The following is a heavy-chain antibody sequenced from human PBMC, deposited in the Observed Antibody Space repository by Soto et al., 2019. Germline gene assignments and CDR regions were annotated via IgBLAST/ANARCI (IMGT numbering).Heavy chain of an antibody. Sequence: QVQLVESGGGLVKPGGSLRLSCAASGFTFSDHYMSWIRQAPGMGLSWVAYISGSGFTIYNADSVKGRFTISRDNAKNSLYLQMDSLRAEDTAVYYCARNTLSAAGSDTYGLDVWGRGTTFAVSS. D-gene: IGHD6-13*01. CDR3: ARNTLSAAGSDTYGLDV. CDR1: GFTFSDHY. CDR2: ISGSGFTI. V-gene: IGHV3-11*01. J-gene: IGHJ6*02.